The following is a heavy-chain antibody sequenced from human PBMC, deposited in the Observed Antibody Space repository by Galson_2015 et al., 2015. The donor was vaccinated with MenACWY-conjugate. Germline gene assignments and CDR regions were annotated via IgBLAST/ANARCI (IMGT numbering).Heavy chain of an antibody. J-gene: IGHJ4*02. D-gene: IGHD1-26*01. Sequence: KGRFTISRANSKNTAYLQMNSLRPEDTAMYYCFAINSGIDYWGQGTLVTVSS. CDR3: FAINSGIDY. V-gene: IGHV3-30*07.